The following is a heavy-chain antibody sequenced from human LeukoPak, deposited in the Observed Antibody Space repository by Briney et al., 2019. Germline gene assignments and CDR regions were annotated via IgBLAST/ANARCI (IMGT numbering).Heavy chain of an antibody. CDR1: GGSISSGGYY. V-gene: IGHV4-31*03. CDR3: ARGKVTTIWFDP. Sequence: SETLSLTCTVSGGSISSGGYYWSWIRQHPGKGLEWIGYIYYSGSTYYNPSLKSRVTISVDTSKNQLSLKLSSVTAADTAVYYCARGKVTTIWFDPWGQGTLVTVSS. CDR2: IYYSGST. J-gene: IGHJ5*02. D-gene: IGHD2-21*02.